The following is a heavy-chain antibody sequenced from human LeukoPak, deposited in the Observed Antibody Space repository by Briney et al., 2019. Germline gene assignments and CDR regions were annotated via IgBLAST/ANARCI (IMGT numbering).Heavy chain of an antibody. CDR3: VKDKWIDH. J-gene: IGHJ4*02. V-gene: IGHV3-64D*09. Sequence: GGSLRLSCSVSGFTFSSYTMHWVRQAPGKGLEYVTSININGGRTYYADSVKGRFTISRDNSKNTLYLQMSSLRAEDTAVYYCVKDKWIDHWGQGTLVTVSS. D-gene: IGHD2-8*01. CDR2: ININGGRT. CDR1: GFTFSSYT.